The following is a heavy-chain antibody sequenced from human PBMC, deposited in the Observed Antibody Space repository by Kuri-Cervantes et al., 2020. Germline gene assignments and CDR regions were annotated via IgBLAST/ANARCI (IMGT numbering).Heavy chain of an antibody. CDR1: GYTFTGYY. Sequence: ASVKVSCKASGYTFTGYYMHWVRQAPGQDLEWMGWISTYKEDRRYAQRFKGRVTMTTDTATRTAYMELRSLRSDDTAIYYCARGALIPTEDLRDYYLYMDVWGKGTTVTVSS. CDR3: ARGALIPTEDLRDYYLYMDV. D-gene: IGHD3-10*01. CDR2: ISTYKEDR. V-gene: IGHV1-18*04. J-gene: IGHJ6*03.